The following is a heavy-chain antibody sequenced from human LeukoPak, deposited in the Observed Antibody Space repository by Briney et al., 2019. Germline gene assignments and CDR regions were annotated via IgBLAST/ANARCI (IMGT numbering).Heavy chain of an antibody. CDR1: GGSFTSSTYY. D-gene: IGHD3-22*01. CDR2: MYYSGST. Sequence: KPSETLSLTCTVSGGSFTSSTYYWGWIRQPPGKGLEWIGSMYYSGSTYYNQSLKSRLIISVDTSTSQFSLKLTSVTAADTAMYYCARQYYDSSGYYPWYFDYRGQGTLVTVSS. J-gene: IGHJ4*02. CDR3: ARQYYDSSGYYPWYFDY. V-gene: IGHV4-39*01.